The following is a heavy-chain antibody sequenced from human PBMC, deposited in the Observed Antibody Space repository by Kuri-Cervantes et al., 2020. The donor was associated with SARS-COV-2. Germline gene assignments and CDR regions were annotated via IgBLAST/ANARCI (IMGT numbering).Heavy chain of an antibody. D-gene: IGHD2-2*01. CDR2: ISYDGSNK. CDR1: GFTFSSYA. CDR3: AKDSGYQLHYVYYYYGMDV. J-gene: IGHJ6*02. Sequence: GESLKISCAASGFTFSSYAMHWVRQAPGKGLEWVAVISYDGSNKYYADSVKGRFTISRDNSKNTLYLQMNSLRAEDTAVYYCAKDSGYQLHYVYYYYGMDVWGQGTTVTVSS. V-gene: IGHV3-30-3*01.